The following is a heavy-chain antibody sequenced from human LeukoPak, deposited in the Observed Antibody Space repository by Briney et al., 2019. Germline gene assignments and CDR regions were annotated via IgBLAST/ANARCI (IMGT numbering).Heavy chain of an antibody. V-gene: IGHV3-33*06. Sequence: GGSLRLSCAASGFTFSSYGMHWVRQAPGKGLEWVAVIWYDGSNKYYADSVKGRFTISRDNSKNTLYLQMNSLRAEDTAVYYCAKDHSSSFNDAFDIWGQGTMVTVSS. D-gene: IGHD6-6*01. CDR3: AKDHSSSFNDAFDI. CDR1: GFTFSSYG. J-gene: IGHJ3*02. CDR2: IWYDGSNK.